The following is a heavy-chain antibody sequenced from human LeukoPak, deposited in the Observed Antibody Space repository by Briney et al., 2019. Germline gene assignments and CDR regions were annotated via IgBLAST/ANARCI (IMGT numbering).Heavy chain of an antibody. D-gene: IGHD1-1*01. Sequence: GGSLRLSCAASGFTFSSYWMSWVRQAPGKGLEWVANIKQDGSEKYYVDSVKGRFTISRDNAKNSLYLRMNSLRAEDTAVYYCATNDVRGYYFDYWGQGTLVTVSS. J-gene: IGHJ4*02. V-gene: IGHV3-7*03. CDR1: GFTFSSYW. CDR3: ATNDVRGYYFDY. CDR2: IKQDGSEK.